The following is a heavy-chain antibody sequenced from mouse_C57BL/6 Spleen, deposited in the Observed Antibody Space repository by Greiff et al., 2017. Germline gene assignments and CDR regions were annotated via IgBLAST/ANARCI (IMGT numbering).Heavy chain of an antibody. J-gene: IGHJ4*01. CDR2: ISGGGGNT. D-gene: IGHD2-3*01. CDR1: GFTFSSYT. V-gene: IGHV5-9*01. CDR3: ARRIYDGYYAMDY. Sequence: EVQVVESGGGLVKPGGSLKLSCAASGFTFSSYTMSWVRQTPEKRLEWVATISGGGGNTYYPDSVKGRFTISRDNAKNTLYLQMSSLRSEDTALYYCARRIYDGYYAMDYWGQGTSVTVSS.